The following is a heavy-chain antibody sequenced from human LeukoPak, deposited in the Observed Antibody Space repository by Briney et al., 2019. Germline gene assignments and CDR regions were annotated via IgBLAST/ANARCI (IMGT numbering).Heavy chain of an antibody. CDR1: GVTLSSYW. V-gene: IGHV3-74*01. D-gene: IGHD3-22*01. J-gene: IGHJ4*02. Sequence: GGSLRLSCAASGVTLSSYWMHWVRQVPGEGLVWVSRITNDGSNTRYADSVKGRFTISRDNAKNTLYLQMNSLRAEDTAVYFCASSGSGHYYFDFWGQGTLVTVSP. CDR2: ITNDGSNT. CDR3: ASSGSGHYYFDF.